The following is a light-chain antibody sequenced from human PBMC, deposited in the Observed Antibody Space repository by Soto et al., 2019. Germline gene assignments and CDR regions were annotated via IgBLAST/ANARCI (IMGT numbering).Light chain of an antibody. CDR3: HQYHNFPRT. CDR1: QTISTW. CDR2: DAS. J-gene: IGKJ1*01. Sequence: DIQMTQSPSTLSASVGDRDSITCRASQTISTWLAWYQQKPGKAPKLLIYDASSLESGVPSRFSGSGSGTEFTLTISSLQPDDFATYYCHQYHNFPRTFGQGTKVDIK. V-gene: IGKV1-5*01.